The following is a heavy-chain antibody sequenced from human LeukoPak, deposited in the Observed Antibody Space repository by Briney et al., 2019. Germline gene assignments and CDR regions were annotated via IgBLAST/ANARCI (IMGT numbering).Heavy chain of an antibody. V-gene: IGHV4-30-4*01. CDR2: IYYSGST. CDR3: ARDSSSTLNDY. Sequence: SETLSLTCTVSGGSISSGDYYWSWIRQPPGKGLEWIGYIYYSGSTYYNPSLKSRVTISVDTSKNQFSLKLSSVTAADTAVHYCARDSSSTLNDYWGQGTLVTVSS. J-gene: IGHJ4*02. D-gene: IGHD6-6*01. CDR1: GGSISSGDYY.